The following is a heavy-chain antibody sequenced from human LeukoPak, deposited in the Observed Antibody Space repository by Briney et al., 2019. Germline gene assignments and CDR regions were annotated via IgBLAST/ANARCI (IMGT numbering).Heavy chain of an antibody. CDR2: ISYDGSNK. J-gene: IGHJ4*02. Sequence: GGPLRLSCAASGFTFSSYAMHWVRQAPGKGLEWVAVISYDGSNKYYADSVKGRFTISRDNSKNTLYLQMNSLRAEDTAVYYCARDLVAAAAAGGYWGQGTLVTVSS. CDR3: ARDLVAAAAAGGY. V-gene: IGHV3-30-3*01. D-gene: IGHD6-13*01. CDR1: GFTFSSYA.